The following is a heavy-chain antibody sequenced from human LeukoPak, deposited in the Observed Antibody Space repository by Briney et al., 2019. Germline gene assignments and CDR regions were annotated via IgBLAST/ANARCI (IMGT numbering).Heavy chain of an antibody. CDR3: ARGGGSSGWYYNFGY. CDR2: IWYDGSNK. J-gene: IGHJ4*02. D-gene: IGHD6-19*01. Sequence: PGGSLRLSCAASGFTFSSYGMHWVRQAPGKGLEWVAVIWYDGSNKYYADSVKGRFTISRDNSKNTLYLQMNSLRAEDTAVYYCARGGGSSGWYYNFGYWGQGTLVTVSS. V-gene: IGHV3-33*01. CDR1: GFTFSSYG.